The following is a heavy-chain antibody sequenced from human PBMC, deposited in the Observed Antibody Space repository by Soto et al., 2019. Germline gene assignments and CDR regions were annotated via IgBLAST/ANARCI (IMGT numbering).Heavy chain of an antibody. V-gene: IGHV1-69*08. CDR1: GVSLSRVT. CDR2: ITPSLNIP. Sequence: QVLLVQSGPEVKEPGSSVKVSCRASGVSLSRVTFSWLRQAPGQGLARMGKITPSLNIPHHAKKFQGRVTITAVKSTNTAYMELSSLSFEDAAVYYCARDVGYCGADCRGWFDPWGQGTQVTVSS. D-gene: IGHD2-21*01. J-gene: IGHJ5*02. CDR3: ARDVGYCGADCRGWFDP.